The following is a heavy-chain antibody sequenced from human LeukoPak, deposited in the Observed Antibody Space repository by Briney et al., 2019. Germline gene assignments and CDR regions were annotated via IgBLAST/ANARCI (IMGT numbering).Heavy chain of an antibody. Sequence: GGSLRLSCAASGFTFSSYALSWVRQAPGKGLEWVSAISGSGGSTYYADSVKGRFTISRDNSKNTLYLQMNSLRAEDTAVYYCAKDGYYPNFFDYWGQGTLVTVSS. J-gene: IGHJ4*02. CDR2: ISGSGGST. CDR3: AKDGYYPNFFDY. CDR1: GFTFSSYA. D-gene: IGHD1-26*01. V-gene: IGHV3-23*01.